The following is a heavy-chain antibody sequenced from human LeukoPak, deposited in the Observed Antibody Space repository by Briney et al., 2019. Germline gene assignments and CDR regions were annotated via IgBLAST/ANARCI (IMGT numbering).Heavy chain of an antibody. D-gene: IGHD3-22*01. V-gene: IGHV3-66*01. J-gene: IGHJ4*02. CDR1: GFTVSYNY. CDR2: IYGGGNT. Sequence: GGSLRLSCAASGFTVSYNYMTWVRQAPGKGLEWVSVIYGGGNTYYADSVKGRFTISRDNSKNTLYLQMSSLRAEDTAVYYCVKIYDYDSSGPFDYWGQGTPVTVSA. CDR3: VKIYDYDSSGPFDY.